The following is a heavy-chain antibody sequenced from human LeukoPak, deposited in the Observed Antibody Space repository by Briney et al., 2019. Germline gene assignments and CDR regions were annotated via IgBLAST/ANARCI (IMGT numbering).Heavy chain of an antibody. CDR2: IYYSGST. CDR3: ARADLVDEYCSGGSCYSPWFDP. CDR1: GGSISSSSYY. D-gene: IGHD2-15*01. Sequence: PSETLSLTCTVSGGSISSSSYYWGWIRQPPGKGLEWIGSIYYSGSTYYNPSLKSRVTISVDTSKNQFSLKLSSVTAADTAVYYCARADLVDEYCSGGSCYSPWFDPWGQGTLVTVSS. V-gene: IGHV4-39*07. J-gene: IGHJ5*02.